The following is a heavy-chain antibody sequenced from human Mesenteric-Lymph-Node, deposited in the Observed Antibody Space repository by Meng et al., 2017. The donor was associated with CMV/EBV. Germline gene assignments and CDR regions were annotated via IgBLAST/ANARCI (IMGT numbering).Heavy chain of an antibody. Sequence: GGSLRLSCTASGFTFSDYWMHWVRQAPGKGLEWVSAISGSGGSTYYADSVKGRFTISRDNSKNTLYLQMNSLRAEDTAVYYCAKLKSTSCYSSLDYWGQGTLVTVSS. CDR1: GFTFSDYW. CDR2: ISGSGGST. V-gene: IGHV3-23*01. CDR3: AKLKSTSCYSSLDY. J-gene: IGHJ4*02. D-gene: IGHD2-2*02.